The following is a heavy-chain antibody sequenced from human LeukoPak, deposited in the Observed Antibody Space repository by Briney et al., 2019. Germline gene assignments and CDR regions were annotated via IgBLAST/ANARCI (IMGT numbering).Heavy chain of an antibody. CDR2: IKKDGSET. CDR1: GFTFSSYA. D-gene: IGHD5-12*01. V-gene: IGHV3-7*03. J-gene: IGHJ4*02. CDR3: ARGRYSGTTYYFDY. Sequence: GGSLRLSCAASGFTFSSYAMSWVRQVPGKGLEWVANIKKDGSETYCVDSVKGRFTISRDNAKNSLYLQMNSLRAEDTAMYYCARGRYSGTTYYFDYWGQGTLVTVSS.